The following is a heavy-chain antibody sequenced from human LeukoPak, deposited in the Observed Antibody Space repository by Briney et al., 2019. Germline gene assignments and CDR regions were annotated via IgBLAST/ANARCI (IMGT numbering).Heavy chain of an antibody. D-gene: IGHD3-22*01. CDR3: ATPYYDTSGYHALDY. CDR2: IIPIFGTA. Sequence: GASVKVSCKASGGTFSSYAISWVRQAPGQGLEWMGGIIPIFGTANYAQKFQGRLTITTDESTSTAYMELSSLRSEDTAVYFCATPYYDTSGYHALDYWGQGTLVTVSS. CDR1: GGTFSSYA. V-gene: IGHV1-69*05. J-gene: IGHJ4*02.